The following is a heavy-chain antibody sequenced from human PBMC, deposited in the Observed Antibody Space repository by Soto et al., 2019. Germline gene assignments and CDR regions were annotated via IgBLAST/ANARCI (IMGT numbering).Heavy chain of an antibody. CDR3: ARSNLYCSGSSCYVFDY. CDR1: GFTFNNYA. CDR2: VSGGGPNT. V-gene: IGHV3-23*01. D-gene: IGHD2-2*01. Sequence: EVQVLQSGGGLLQPGESLRLSCAASGFTFNNYAMSWVRQAPGKGLEWVSTVSGGGPNTYYADSVKGRFTVSRDNSKNTVYMQMSSRRAEDTAIYYCARSNLYCSGSSCYVFDYWGQGTLVTVSS. J-gene: IGHJ4*02.